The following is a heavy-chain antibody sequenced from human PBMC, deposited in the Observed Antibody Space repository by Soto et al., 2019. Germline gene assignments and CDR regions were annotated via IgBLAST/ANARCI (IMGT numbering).Heavy chain of an antibody. CDR2: IYYSGST. CDR1: GGSISSSSYY. Sequence: SETLSLTCTVSGGSISSSSYYWGWIRQPPGKGLEWIGSIYYSGSTYYNPSLKSRVTISVDTSKNQFSLKLSSVTAADTAVYYCARLLGEFFMYYFDYWGQGTLVTVSS. D-gene: IGHD3-16*01. V-gene: IGHV4-39*01. J-gene: IGHJ4*02. CDR3: ARLLGEFFMYYFDY.